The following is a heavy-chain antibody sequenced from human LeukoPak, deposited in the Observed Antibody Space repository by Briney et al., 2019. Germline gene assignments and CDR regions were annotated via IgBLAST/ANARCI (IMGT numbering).Heavy chain of an antibody. Sequence: GGSLRLSCAASGFTFSSYAMHWVRQAPGKGLEWVAVISYDGSNKYYADSVKGRFTISRDNSKNTLYLQMNSLRAEDTAVYYCARARLRFLEWFRVGAFDIWGQGTMVTVSS. CDR2: ISYDGSNK. J-gene: IGHJ3*02. D-gene: IGHD3-3*01. V-gene: IGHV3-30-3*01. CDR3: ARARLRFLEWFRVGAFDI. CDR1: GFTFSSYA.